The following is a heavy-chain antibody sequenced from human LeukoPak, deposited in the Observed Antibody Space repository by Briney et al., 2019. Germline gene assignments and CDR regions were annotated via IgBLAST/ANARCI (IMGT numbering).Heavy chain of an antibody. V-gene: IGHV4-39*01. CDR2: IYNSGST. CDR3: ARRGGSGRSFDY. CDR1: GGSISSSSYY. D-gene: IGHD3-10*01. Sequence: PSETLSLTCTVSGGSISSSSYYCGWIRQPPGKGLEWIGNIYNSGSTYYNPSLKSRVTISVDTSKNQFSLRLSSVTAADTAVYYCARRGGSGRSFDYWGQGTLVTVSS. J-gene: IGHJ4*02.